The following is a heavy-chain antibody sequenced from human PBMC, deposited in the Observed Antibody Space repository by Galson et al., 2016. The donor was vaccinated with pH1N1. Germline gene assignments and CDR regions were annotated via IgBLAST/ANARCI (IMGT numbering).Heavy chain of an antibody. CDR1: GFSFSSYT. CDR2: ITSGSGGI. D-gene: IGHD3-3*01. CDR3: TRCANGPLDFWVFDL. V-gene: IGHV3-48*01. Sequence: SLRLSCAASGFSFSSYTMNWVRQAPGKALEWLSHITSGSGGINYADSVKGRFTISRDNAKNSLFLKIDSLRAEDTAVYYCTRCANGPLDFWVFDLWGRGTLVSVSP. J-gene: IGHJ2*01.